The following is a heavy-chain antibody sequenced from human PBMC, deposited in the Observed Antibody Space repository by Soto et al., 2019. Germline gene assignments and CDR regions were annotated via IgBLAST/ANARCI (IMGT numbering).Heavy chain of an antibody. CDR2: IYYSGST. V-gene: IGHV4-31*11. Sequence: KPSETLSITCAVSGGSSSSGGYYWSWILQHPGKGLEWIGYIYYSGSTYYNPSLKSRVTISVDTSKNQFSLKLSSVTAADTAVYYCARERGDYYYYGMDVWGQGTTVTVSS. D-gene: IGHD1-26*01. CDR1: GGSSSSGGYY. J-gene: IGHJ6*02. CDR3: ARERGDYYYYGMDV.